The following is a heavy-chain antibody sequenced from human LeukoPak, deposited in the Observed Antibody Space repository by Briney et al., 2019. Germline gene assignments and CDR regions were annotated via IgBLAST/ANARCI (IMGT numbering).Heavy chain of an antibody. V-gene: IGHV4-30-4*01. Sequence: PSEALSLTCTVSGGSISSGDYYWSWIRQPPGKGLEWIGYIYYSGSTYYNPSLKSRVTISVDTSKNQFSLKLSSVTAADTAVYYCARALDCGGDCYLTNWFDPWGQGTLVTVSS. CDR2: IYYSGST. CDR1: GGSISSGDYY. D-gene: IGHD2-21*02. J-gene: IGHJ5*02. CDR3: ARALDCGGDCYLTNWFDP.